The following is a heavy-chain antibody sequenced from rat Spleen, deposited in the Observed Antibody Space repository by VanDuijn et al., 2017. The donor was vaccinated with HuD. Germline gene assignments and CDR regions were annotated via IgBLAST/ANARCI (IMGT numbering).Heavy chain of an antibody. V-gene: IGHV5-58*01. CDR1: GFTFSKYW. CDR2: ISSDGFNT. J-gene: IGHJ3*01. CDR3: ARQDNYVGFAY. D-gene: IGHD1-10*01. Sequence: EVQLVETGGGLVQPGRSLKLSCVASGFTFSKYWMYWVRRAPGKALEWVSSISSDGFNTYYPDSVKGRFTISRANSENTVYLQMDSLRSEDTATYYCARQDNYVGFAYWGQGTLVTVSS.